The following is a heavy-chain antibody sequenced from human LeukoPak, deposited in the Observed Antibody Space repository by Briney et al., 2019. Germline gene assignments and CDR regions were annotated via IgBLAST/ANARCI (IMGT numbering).Heavy chain of an antibody. CDR3: ARSAYTTYSSSWLLFDP. J-gene: IGHJ5*02. CDR2: IYPGDSDT. D-gene: IGHD6-13*01. Sequence: GESLKISCKGSGYSFTSYWIGWVRQMPGKGLKWMGIIYPGDSDTRYSPSFQGQVTISADKSISTAYLQWSSLKASDTAMYYCARSAYTTYSSSWLLFDPWGQGTLVTVSS. CDR1: GYSFTSYW. V-gene: IGHV5-51*01.